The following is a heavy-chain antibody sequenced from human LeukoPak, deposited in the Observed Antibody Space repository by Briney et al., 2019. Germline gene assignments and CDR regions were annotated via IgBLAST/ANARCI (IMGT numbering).Heavy chain of an antibody. Sequence: GASVKVSCKASGYTFTTYDINRVRQATGQGLEWMGWMNPNSGNTGYAQKFQGRVSITRNTSISTAYMELSSLRSEDTAVYYCARGAGSSSAYYYYYYYMDVWGKGTTVTVSS. J-gene: IGHJ6*03. V-gene: IGHV1-8*03. CDR2: MNPNSGNT. CDR3: ARGAGSSSAYYYYYYYMDV. D-gene: IGHD6-6*01. CDR1: GYTFTTYD.